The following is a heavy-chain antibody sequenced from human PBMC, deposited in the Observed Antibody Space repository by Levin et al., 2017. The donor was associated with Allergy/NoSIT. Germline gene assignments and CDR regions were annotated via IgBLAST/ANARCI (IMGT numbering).Heavy chain of an antibody. CDR2: IYYSGST. J-gene: IGHJ5*02. V-gene: IGHV4-30-4*01. Sequence: PSETLSLTCTVSGGSISSGDYYWSWIRQPPGKGLEWIGYIYYSGSTYYNPSLKSRVTISVDTSKNQFSLKLSSVTAADTAVYYCARGGVGAYSSGKWFDPWGQGTLVTVSS. CDR1: GGSISSGDYY. D-gene: IGHD1-26*01. CDR3: ARGGVGAYSSGKWFDP.